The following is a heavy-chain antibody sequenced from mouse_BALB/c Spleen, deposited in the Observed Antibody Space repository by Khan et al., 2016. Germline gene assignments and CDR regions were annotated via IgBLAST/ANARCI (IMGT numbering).Heavy chain of an antibody. D-gene: IGHD1-3*01. CDR3: NAGDNYVVNYAMDY. V-gene: IGHV14-4*02. J-gene: IGHJ4*01. Sequence: VQLKQSGAELVRSGASVKLSCTPSGFNIKDYYIHWVKQRPEQGLKWIGWIDPENGDTEYAPKFQGKATMTADTSYNTAYLQLSRLTSEDTAVYYCNAGDNYVVNYAMDYWGQGTSVTVSS. CDR1: GFNIKDYY. CDR2: IDPENGDT.